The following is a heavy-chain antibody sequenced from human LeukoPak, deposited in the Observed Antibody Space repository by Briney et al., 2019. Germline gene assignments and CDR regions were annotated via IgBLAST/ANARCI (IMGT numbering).Heavy chain of an antibody. D-gene: IGHD5-18*01. V-gene: IGHV3-48*02. CDR3: ARLGYTYGHLDY. CDR2: ISSSSTI. J-gene: IGHJ4*02. Sequence: GGSLRLSCAASGFTFGSYSINWVRQAPGKGLEWVSYISSSSTIYYADSVKGRFTISRDNAKNSLYLQMNSLRDEDTAVYYCARLGYTYGHLDYWGQGTLVTVSS. CDR1: GFTFGSYS.